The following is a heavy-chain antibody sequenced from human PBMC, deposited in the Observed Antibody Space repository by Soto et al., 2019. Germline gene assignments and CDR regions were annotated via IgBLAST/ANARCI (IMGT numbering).Heavy chain of an antibody. CDR1: GFTFSSYS. Sequence: GGSLRLSCAASGFTFSSYSMNWVRQAPGKGLEWVSYISSSSSTIYYADSVKGRFTISRDNAKNSLYLQMNSLRAEDTAVYYCAREPDYYYYMDVWGKGTTVTVSS. CDR3: AREPDYYYYMDV. CDR2: ISSSSSTI. J-gene: IGHJ6*03. V-gene: IGHV3-48*01.